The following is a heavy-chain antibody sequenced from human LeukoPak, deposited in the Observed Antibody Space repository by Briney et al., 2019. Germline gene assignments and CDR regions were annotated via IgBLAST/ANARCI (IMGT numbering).Heavy chain of an antibody. J-gene: IGHJ4*02. CDR3: ARVQYGSGSYYVDY. V-gene: IGHV4-59*01. CDR1: GGSISSYY. Sequence: PSETLSLTCTVSGGSISSYYWSWIRQPPGKGLEWIGYIYYSGSTNYNPSLKSRVTISVDTSKNQFSLELSSVTAADTAVYYCARVQYGSGSYYVDYWGQGTLVTVSS. CDR2: IYYSGST. D-gene: IGHD3-10*01.